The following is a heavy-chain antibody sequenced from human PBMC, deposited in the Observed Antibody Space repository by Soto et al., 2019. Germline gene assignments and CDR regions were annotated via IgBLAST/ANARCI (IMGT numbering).Heavy chain of an antibody. D-gene: IGHD6-6*01. J-gene: IGHJ6*02. CDR1: GLTFSSYA. CDR3: AKDRGYSSSSYYYYGMDV. V-gene: IGHV3-23*01. CDR2: ISGSGGST. Sequence: GGSLRLSCAASGLTFSSYAMSWVRQAPGKGLEWVSAISGSGGSTYYADSVKGRFTISRDNSKNTLYLQMNSLRAEDTAVYYCAKDRGYSSSSYYYYGMDVWGQGTTVTVSS.